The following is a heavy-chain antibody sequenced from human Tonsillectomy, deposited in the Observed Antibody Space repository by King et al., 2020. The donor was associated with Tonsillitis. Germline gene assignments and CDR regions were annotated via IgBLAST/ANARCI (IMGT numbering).Heavy chain of an antibody. CDR3: ARHHSWVGATDF. Sequence: QLQESGPGLVKPSEILSLTCNVSGDSISSTDYFWGWIRQPPGKGLEWIGSIYYTGSAYSNPSLKSRVSISVDTSKNHYSLKLSSVTAADTAVYYCARHHSWVGATDFWGQGTLVTVSS. CDR2: IYYTGSA. J-gene: IGHJ4*02. CDR1: GDSISSTDYF. D-gene: IGHD1-26*01. V-gene: IGHV4-39*07.